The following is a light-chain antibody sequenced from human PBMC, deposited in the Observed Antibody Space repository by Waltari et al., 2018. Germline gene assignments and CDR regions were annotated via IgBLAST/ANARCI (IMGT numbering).Light chain of an antibody. J-gene: IGLJ3*02. CDR1: SSNIGSNT. V-gene: IGLV1-44*01. CDR3: AAWDDSLNGRV. Sequence: QSVLTQPPSASGTPGQRVTISCSGSSSNIGSNTVNWYQQLPRAAHKLLIYRNNQRPSVGQDRFSGAKSGTSASRASSGLQSEDEADYYCAAWDDSLNGRVFGGGTKLTVL. CDR2: RNN.